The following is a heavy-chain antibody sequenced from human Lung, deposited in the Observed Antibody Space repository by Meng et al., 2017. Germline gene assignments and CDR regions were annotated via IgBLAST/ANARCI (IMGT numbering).Heavy chain of an antibody. D-gene: IGHD2-21*01. J-gene: IGHJ4*02. V-gene: IGHV4-4*02. CDR3: TKNDFYCLGY. Sequence: QLPLRESVPGLGTPSGTLSLTCAVSGGSISSDNWWSWVRQPPGKGLEWIGEIYHSGSTNYNPSLKSRITISVDKPKNQFSLTLSSVTAADTAVYYCTKNDFYCLGYWGQGTLVTVSS. CDR2: IYHSGST. CDR1: GGSISSDNW.